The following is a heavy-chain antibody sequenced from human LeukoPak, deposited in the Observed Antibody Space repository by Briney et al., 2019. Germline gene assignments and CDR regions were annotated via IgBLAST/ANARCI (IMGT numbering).Heavy chain of an antibody. J-gene: IGHJ4*02. CDR1: GFTFSSYS. CDR2: ISSSSSYI. Sequence: GGSLRLSCAASGFTFSSYSMNWVRQAPGKGLEWVSSISSSSSYIYYADSVKGRFTISRDNAKNSLYLQMNSLRAEDTAVYYCARLRGYCSGGSCYVDYWGQGTLVTVYS. V-gene: IGHV3-21*01. CDR3: ARLRGYCSGGSCYVDY. D-gene: IGHD2-15*01.